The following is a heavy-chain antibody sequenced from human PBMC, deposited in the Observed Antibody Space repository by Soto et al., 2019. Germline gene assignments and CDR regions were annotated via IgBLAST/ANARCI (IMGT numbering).Heavy chain of an antibody. Sequence: SGPTLVNPTQTLTLTCSFSGFSLSTSGVGVGWIRQSPGKALEWLALIYWSGDEHYRPSLKSRLSITKDTYKNHVVLIMTDMDPVDTATYYCARGIATLPVFAFDIWGQGTMVTVSS. CDR1: GFSLSTSGVG. D-gene: IGHD6-6*01. J-gene: IGHJ3*02. V-gene: IGHV2-5*01. CDR3: ARGIATLPVFAFDI. CDR2: IYWSGDE.